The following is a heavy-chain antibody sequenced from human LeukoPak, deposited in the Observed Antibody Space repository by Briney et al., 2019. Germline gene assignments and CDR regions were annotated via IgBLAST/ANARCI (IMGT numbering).Heavy chain of an antibody. CDR2: INHNGNVN. D-gene: IGHD3-16*01. CDR1: GFTFSSYW. Sequence: GGSLRVSCAASGFTFSSYWMNWARQAPGKGLEWVASINHNGNVNYYVDSVKGRFTISRDNAKNSLYLQMSNLRAEDTAVYFCARGGGLDVWGQGDTVTVSS. CDR3: ARGGGLDV. V-gene: IGHV3-7*03. J-gene: IGHJ6*02.